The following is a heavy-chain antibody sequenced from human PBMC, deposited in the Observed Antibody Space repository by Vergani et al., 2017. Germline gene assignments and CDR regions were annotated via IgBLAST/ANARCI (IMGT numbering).Heavy chain of an antibody. V-gene: IGHV1-69*13. D-gene: IGHD3-22*01. J-gene: IGHJ5*02. CDR2: IIPIFGTA. Sequence: QVQLVQSGAEVKKPGSSVKVSCKASGGTFSSYAISWVRQAPGQGLEWMGRIIPIFGTANYAQKFQGRVTITADESTSTAYMEMSSLRTEDTAVYYCAGGQDYYDSSEPWGNWFDHWGQGTLVTVSS. CDR1: GGTFSSYA. CDR3: AGGQDYYDSSEPWGNWFDH.